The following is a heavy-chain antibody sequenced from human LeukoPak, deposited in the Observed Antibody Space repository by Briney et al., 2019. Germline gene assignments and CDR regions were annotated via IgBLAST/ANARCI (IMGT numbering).Heavy chain of an antibody. Sequence: PGGSLRLSCAASGFTFSSYAMSWVRQAPGKGLEWVSDVSGSGGSTYYADSVKGRFTISRDTSKNRLSLQINSLTTEDTAVYYCAKVPYYDFWSGYPFDPWGQGTLVTVSS. V-gene: IGHV3-23*01. CDR3: AKVPYYDFWSGYPFDP. CDR1: GFTFSSYA. J-gene: IGHJ5*02. D-gene: IGHD3-3*01. CDR2: VSGSGGST.